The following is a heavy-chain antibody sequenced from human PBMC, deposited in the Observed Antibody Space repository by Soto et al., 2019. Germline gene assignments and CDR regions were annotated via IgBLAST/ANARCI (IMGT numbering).Heavy chain of an antibody. V-gene: IGHV4-31*03. CDR3: ARAPRYYYYGMDV. CDR1: GGSISSGGYY. CDR2: IYYSGST. J-gene: IGHJ6*02. Sequence: PSETLSLTCTVSGGSISSGGYYWSWIRQHPGKGLEWIGYIYYSGSTYYNPSLKSRVTISVDTSKNQFSLKLSSVTAADTAVYYCARAPRYYYYGMDVWGQVTTVTVSS.